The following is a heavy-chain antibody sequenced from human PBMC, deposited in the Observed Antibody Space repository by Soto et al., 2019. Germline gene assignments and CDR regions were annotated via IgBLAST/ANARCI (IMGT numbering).Heavy chain of an antibody. CDR1: GFSFSSYA. Sequence: DVHLLESGGGLVQPGGSLRLSCAASGFSFSSYAMVWVRQAPGKGLEWVAVISARGGSLYFADSVKGQFTLSGDNSKNVLSLEMNSLRAEDTAIYFCAKGSIEYSASVDNWGQGALVVVSS. CDR2: ISARGGSL. CDR3: AKGSIEYSASVDN. D-gene: IGHD5-12*01. J-gene: IGHJ4*02. V-gene: IGHV3-23*01.